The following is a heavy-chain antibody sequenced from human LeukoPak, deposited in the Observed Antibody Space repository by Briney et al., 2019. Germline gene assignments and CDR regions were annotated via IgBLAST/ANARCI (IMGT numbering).Heavy chain of an antibody. Sequence: SETLSLTCTVSGGSISSSSYYWSWIRQPPGKGLEWIGYIYYSGSTNYNPSLKSRVTISVDTSKNQFSLKLSSVTAADTAVYYCARGDNYCSGGSCYPPLYNWFDPWGQGTLVTVSS. CDR3: ARGDNYCSGGSCYPPLYNWFDP. V-gene: IGHV4-61*01. J-gene: IGHJ5*02. CDR2: IYYSGST. CDR1: GGSISSSSYY. D-gene: IGHD2-15*01.